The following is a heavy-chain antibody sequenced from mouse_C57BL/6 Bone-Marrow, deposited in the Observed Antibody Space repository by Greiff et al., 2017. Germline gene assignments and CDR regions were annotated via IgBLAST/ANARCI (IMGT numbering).Heavy chain of an antibody. CDR2: IDPSDSET. CDR1: GYTFTSYW. Sequence: VQLQQPGAELVRPGSSVKLSCKASGYTFTSYWMHWVKQRPIQGLEWIGNIDPSDSETHYNQKFKDKATLTVDKSSSTAYMQLSSLTSEDSAVYYCARNYYGSSYHFAFAYWGQGTLVTVSA. D-gene: IGHD1-1*01. CDR3: ARNYYGSSYHFAFAY. J-gene: IGHJ3*01. V-gene: IGHV1-52*01.